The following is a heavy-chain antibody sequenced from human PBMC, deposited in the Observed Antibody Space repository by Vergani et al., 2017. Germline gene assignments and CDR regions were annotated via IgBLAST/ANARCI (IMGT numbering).Heavy chain of an antibody. CDR3: ARTYYDILTGYYRPYYYYDMDV. D-gene: IGHD3-9*01. CDR1: GYTFTGYY. J-gene: IGHJ6*03. Sequence: QVQLVQSGAEVKKPGASVKVSCKASGYTFTGYYMHWVRQAPGQGLEWMGWINPNSGGTNYAQQFQGRVTMTRDTSISTAYMELSRLRSDDTAVYYCARTYYDILTGYYRPYYYYDMDVWGKGTTVTVSS. CDR2: INPNSGGT. V-gene: IGHV1-2*02.